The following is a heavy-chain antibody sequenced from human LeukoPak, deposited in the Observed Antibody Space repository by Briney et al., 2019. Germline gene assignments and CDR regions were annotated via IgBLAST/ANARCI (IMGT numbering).Heavy chain of an antibody. D-gene: IGHD1-26*01. Sequence: PGGSLRLSCTASGFTFSTYTMHWVRQAPGKGLEYVSAIRGNGGSTYYANSVKGRFTISRDNSKNTLYLQMGSLRAEDMAVYYCARREGANFDYWGQGTLGTVSS. CDR3: ARREGANFDY. CDR2: IRGNGGST. CDR1: GFTFSTYT. V-gene: IGHV3-64*01. J-gene: IGHJ4*02.